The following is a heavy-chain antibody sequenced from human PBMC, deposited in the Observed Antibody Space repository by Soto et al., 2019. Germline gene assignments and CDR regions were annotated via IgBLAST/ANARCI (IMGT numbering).Heavy chain of an antibody. D-gene: IGHD4-17*01. Sequence: PSETLSLTCTVSGGSISSGDYYWSWIRQPPGKGLEWIGYIYYSGSTYYNPSLKSRVTISVDTSKNQFSLKLSSVTAADTAVYYCARDLIIQDYGDYVGGGRHTEWAFDIWGQGTMVTVSS. V-gene: IGHV4-30-4*01. J-gene: IGHJ3*02. CDR3: ARDLIIQDYGDYVGGGRHTEWAFDI. CDR2: IYYSGST. CDR1: GGSISSGDYY.